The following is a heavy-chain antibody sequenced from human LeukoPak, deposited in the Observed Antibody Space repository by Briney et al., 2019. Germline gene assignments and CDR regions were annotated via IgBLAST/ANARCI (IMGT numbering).Heavy chain of an antibody. CDR1: GFTFSSYG. CDR2: ISYDGSNK. CDR3: AKDDVEYQLLYYFDY. Sequence: GRSLRLSCAASGFTFSSYGMHWVRQAPGKGLEWVAVISYDGSNKYYADSVKGRFTISRDNSKNTLYLQMNSLRAEDTAVYYCAKDDVEYQLLYYFDYWGQGTLVTVPS. J-gene: IGHJ4*02. D-gene: IGHD2-2*01. V-gene: IGHV3-30*18.